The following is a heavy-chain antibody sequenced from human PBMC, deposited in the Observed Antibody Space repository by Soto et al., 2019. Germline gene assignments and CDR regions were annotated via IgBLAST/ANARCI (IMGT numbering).Heavy chain of an antibody. V-gene: IGHV1-8*01. Sequence: VKVSCKASGYTFTSYDIYWVRQATGQGLEWMGWMNPNTGNSAYAQKFQGRVTVTSDTSINTVHMELSSLRSEDTAVYYCARRAETNGWNGFGADKYYFDFWGQGTLVTVSS. CDR3: ARRAETNGWNGFGADKYYFDF. CDR2: MNPNTGNS. J-gene: IGHJ4*02. CDR1: GYTFTSYD. D-gene: IGHD1-1*01.